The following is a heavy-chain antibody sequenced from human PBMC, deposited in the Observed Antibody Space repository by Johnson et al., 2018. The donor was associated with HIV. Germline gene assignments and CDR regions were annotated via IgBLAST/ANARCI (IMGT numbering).Heavy chain of an antibody. V-gene: IGHV3-30*04. J-gene: IGHJ3*02. CDR1: GFTFSSYA. Sequence: QVQLVESGGGVVQPGRSLRLSCAASGFTFSSYAMHWVRQAPGQGLEWVAVISYDGSNKYYADSVKGRFTISRDNSKNTLYLQMNSRRAEDTAVYYCARERLVGYSSSAGAFDIWGQGTMVTVSS. D-gene: IGHD6-6*01. CDR3: ARERLVGYSSSAGAFDI. CDR2: ISYDGSNK.